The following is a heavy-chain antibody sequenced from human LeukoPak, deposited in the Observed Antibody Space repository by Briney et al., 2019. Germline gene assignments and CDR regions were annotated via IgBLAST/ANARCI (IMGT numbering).Heavy chain of an antibody. CDR3: ARVPSTVTTTGYFDY. D-gene: IGHD4-17*01. J-gene: IGHJ4*02. Sequence: ASEKVSCKASGYTFTGYYLHWVRQAPGQGLEWMGWINPNSGGTNYAQKFQGRVTMTRDTSISTAYMEPSRLRSDDTAVYYCARVPSTVTTTGYFDYWGQGTLVTVSS. V-gene: IGHV1-2*02. CDR2: INPNSGGT. CDR1: GYTFTGYY.